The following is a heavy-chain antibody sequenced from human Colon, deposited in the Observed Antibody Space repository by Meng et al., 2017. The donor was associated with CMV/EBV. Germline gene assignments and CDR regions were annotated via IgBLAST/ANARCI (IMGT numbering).Heavy chain of an antibody. J-gene: IGHJ6*02. CDR2: IKEDGRGQ. CDR1: GFTFDNYA. D-gene: IGHD1-1*01. CDR3: VRYENLQHGMDV. V-gene: IGHV3-7*01. Sequence: GESLKISCTVSGFTFDNYAVNWVRQAPGKGLEWVANIKEDGRGQWYVDSVKGRFTISRDNARKSLYLQMNSLRAEDTAVYYCVRYENLQHGMDVWGQGTTVTVSS.